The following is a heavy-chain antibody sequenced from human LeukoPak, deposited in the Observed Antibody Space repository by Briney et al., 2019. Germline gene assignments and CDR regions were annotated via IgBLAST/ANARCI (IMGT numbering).Heavy chain of an antibody. CDR2: ISYDGSNK. CDR3: ARDHGHDY. J-gene: IGHJ4*02. Sequence: GGSLRLSCAASGFTFSSYAMHWVRQAPGKGLEWVAVISYDGSNKYYADSVKGRFTISRDNSKNTLYLQMNSLRAEDTAVYYCARDHGHDYWGQGTLVTVSS. D-gene: IGHD3/OR15-3a*01. CDR1: GFTFSSYA. V-gene: IGHV3-30-3*01.